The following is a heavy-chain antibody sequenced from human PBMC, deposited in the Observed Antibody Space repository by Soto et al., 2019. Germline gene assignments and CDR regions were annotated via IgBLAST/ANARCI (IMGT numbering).Heavy chain of an antibody. CDR1: GFTFSSYW. V-gene: IGHV3-74*01. D-gene: IGHD6-13*01. J-gene: IGHJ4*02. CDR3: ARLIGNSWLDY. CDR2: VSSDGSST. Sequence: GRSLRLSCAASGFTFSSYWMHWIRQAPGKGLVWVSRVSSDGSSTVYANSVKGRITVNADTSKNQVSLQLDSVTPDDTAVYYCARLIGNSWLDYWGQGTLVTLSS.